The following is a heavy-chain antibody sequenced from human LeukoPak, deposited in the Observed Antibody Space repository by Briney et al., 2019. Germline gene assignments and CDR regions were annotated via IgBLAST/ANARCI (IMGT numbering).Heavy chain of an antibody. CDR2: ISWNSGSI. V-gene: IGHV3-9*01. CDR1: GFTFDDYA. J-gene: IGHJ4*02. CDR3: AKDFQYYDSSGYLDY. Sequence: PGGSLRLSCAASGFTFDDYAMPSVRQAPGKGLEWVSGISWNSGSIGYADSVKGRFTISRDNAKNSLYLQMNSLRAEDTALYYCAKDFQYYDSSGYLDYWGQGTLVTVSS. D-gene: IGHD3-22*01.